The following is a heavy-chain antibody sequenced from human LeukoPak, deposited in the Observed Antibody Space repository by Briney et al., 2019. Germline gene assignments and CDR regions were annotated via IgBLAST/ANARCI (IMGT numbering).Heavy chain of an antibody. CDR3: AIMINSGSSLFDAFDI. CDR2: IKEDGSEK. Sequence: QTGGSLRLSCAASGFTFTSYRMSWVRQAPGKGLEWVGNIKEDGSEKYYVDSVKGRFTLSRDNAKNSVYLQMNSLRAEDTAVYYCAIMINSGSSLFDAFDIWGQGTMVTVSS. D-gene: IGHD1-26*01. CDR1: GFTFTSYR. V-gene: IGHV3-7*01. J-gene: IGHJ3*02.